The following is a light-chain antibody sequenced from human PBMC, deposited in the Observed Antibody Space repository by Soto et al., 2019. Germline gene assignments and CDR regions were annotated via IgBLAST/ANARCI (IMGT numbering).Light chain of an antibody. V-gene: IGLV2-14*01. J-gene: IGLJ2*01. CDR3: NSYTSSSTVV. CDR2: DVS. CDR1: SSDVGGYNY. Sequence: QSALTQPASVSGSPGQSITIYCTGTSSDVGGYNYVSWYQQNPGKAPKLMIYDVSNRPSGVSNRFSGSKSGNTASLTISGLQAEDEADYYCNSYTSSSTVVFGGGTKLTVL.